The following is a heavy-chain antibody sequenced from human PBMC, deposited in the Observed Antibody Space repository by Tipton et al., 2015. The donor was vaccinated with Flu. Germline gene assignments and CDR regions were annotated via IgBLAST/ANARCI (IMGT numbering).Heavy chain of an antibody. Sequence: TLSLTCTVSGGSISSGSYYWSWIRQPAGKGLEWIGRIYTSGSTNYNPSLKSRVTMSVDTSKNQFSLSLSSVTAADTAVYYCERGSGSGTFVIFDYWGQGTLVAVSS. J-gene: IGHJ4*02. D-gene: IGHD3-10*01. V-gene: IGHV4-61*02. CDR3: ERGSGSGTFVIFDY. CDR2: IYTSGST. CDR1: GGSISSGSYY.